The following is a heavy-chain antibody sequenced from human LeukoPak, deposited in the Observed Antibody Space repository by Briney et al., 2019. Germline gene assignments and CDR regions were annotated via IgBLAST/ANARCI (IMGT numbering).Heavy chain of an antibody. CDR3: AREKSGVFGDAFDV. J-gene: IGHJ3*01. D-gene: IGHD2-15*01. CDR1: GFTFSTYE. CDR2: IYSGGIV. V-gene: IGHV3-48*03. Sequence: PGGSLRLSCTPSGFTFSTYEMNWVRQAPGKGLEWVSYIYSGGIVFYADSVKGRFTISRDNAKNSLYLQMNNLRAEDTAIYYCAREKSGVFGDAFDVWGQGTLVTVSS.